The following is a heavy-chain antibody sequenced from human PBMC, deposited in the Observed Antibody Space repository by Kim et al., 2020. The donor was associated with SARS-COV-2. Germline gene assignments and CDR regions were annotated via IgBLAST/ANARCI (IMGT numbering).Heavy chain of an antibody. J-gene: IGHJ4*02. D-gene: IGHD6-19*01. V-gene: IGHV4-34*01. Sequence: LKSRGTISVDTSKNQFYLKLSSVTAADTAVYYCARGGAIAVAGSRGAIDYWGQGTLVTVSS. CDR3: ARGGAIAVAGSRGAIDY.